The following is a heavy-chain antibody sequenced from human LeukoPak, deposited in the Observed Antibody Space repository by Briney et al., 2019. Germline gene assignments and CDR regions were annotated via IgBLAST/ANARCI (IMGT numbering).Heavy chain of an antibody. Sequence: TGGSLRLSCAASGFTFSSYEMNWVRQAPGKGLEWVSYISSSGSTIYYADSVKGRFTTSRDNARNSLYLQMNSLRAEDTAVYYCARGEWSSSPFDYWGQGTLVTVSS. V-gene: IGHV3-48*03. D-gene: IGHD6-6*01. CDR1: GFTFSSYE. J-gene: IGHJ4*02. CDR3: ARGEWSSSPFDY. CDR2: ISSSGSTI.